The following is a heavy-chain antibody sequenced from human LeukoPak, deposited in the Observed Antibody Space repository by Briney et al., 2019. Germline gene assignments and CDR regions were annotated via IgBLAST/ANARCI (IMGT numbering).Heavy chain of an antibody. CDR2: ISGSGPT. D-gene: IGHD4-11*01. CDR3: ASDYSITGYFDF. V-gene: IGHV4-61*02. CDR1: GGSISSDSYY. Sequence: SETLPLTCTVSGGSISSDSYYWSWIRQPAGKGLEWIGRISGSGPTNYNPSLKSRVTISIDTSKNHFSLKLNSVTVADTAVYYCASDYSITGYFDFWGQGALVTVSS. J-gene: IGHJ4*02.